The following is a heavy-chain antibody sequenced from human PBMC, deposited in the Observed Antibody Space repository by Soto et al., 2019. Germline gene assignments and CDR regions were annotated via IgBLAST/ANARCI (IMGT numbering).Heavy chain of an antibody. V-gene: IGHV3-33*01. CDR3: ARLLAWKLDY. Sequence: QVQLVESGGGVVQPGRSLRLSCAASGFSFSTNGMHWVRQAPGKGLEWVAVIWYDGSKKYYAESVKGRFTISRDNFNNMLYLQMNNLRAEDTAVYSCARLLAWKLDYWGQGTLVTVSS. D-gene: IGHD1-1*01. CDR2: IWYDGSKK. CDR1: GFSFSTNG. J-gene: IGHJ4*02.